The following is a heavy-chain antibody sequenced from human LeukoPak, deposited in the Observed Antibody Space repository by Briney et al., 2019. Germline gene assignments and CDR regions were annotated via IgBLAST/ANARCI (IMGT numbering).Heavy chain of an antibody. CDR1: GGSITSDDYY. D-gene: IGHD3-22*01. Sequence: KSSETLSLTCTVSGGSITSDDYYWTWIRQPPGKGLEWIGHTSYSGITSYNPSLKSRVTMSVDTSRNQFSLRLTSVTAADTAVYYCARDAFGDYYDATGYWIFDYWGQGSLVTVSS. CDR3: ARDAFGDYYDATGYWIFDY. J-gene: IGHJ4*02. V-gene: IGHV4-30-4*01. CDR2: TSYSGIT.